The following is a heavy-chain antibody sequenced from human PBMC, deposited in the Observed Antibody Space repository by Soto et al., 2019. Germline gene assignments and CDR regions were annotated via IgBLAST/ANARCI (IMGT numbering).Heavy chain of an antibody. Sequence: QVQLVESGGGVVQPGRSLRLSCAASGFTFSSYAMHWVRQAPGKGLEWVAVISYDGSNKYYADSVKGRFTISRDNSKNTLYLQMNSLRAEDTAVYYCAREGEDYYGDYVLDYWGQGTLVTVSS. CDR2: ISYDGSNK. J-gene: IGHJ4*02. CDR1: GFTFSSYA. D-gene: IGHD4-17*01. CDR3: AREGEDYYGDYVLDY. V-gene: IGHV3-30-3*01.